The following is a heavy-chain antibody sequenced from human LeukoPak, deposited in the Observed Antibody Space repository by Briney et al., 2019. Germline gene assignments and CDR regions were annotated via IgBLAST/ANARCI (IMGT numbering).Heavy chain of an antibody. D-gene: IGHD3-10*01. CDR2: ISAYNGNT. Sequence: EASVKVSCKASGYTFTSYGISWVRQAPGQGLEWMGWISAYNGNTNYAQKLQGRVTMTTDTSTSTAYMELRSLRSDDTAVYYCARVQRKQNYYGSGSYYPYPYYYMDVWGKGTTVTISS. CDR1: GYTFTSYG. CDR3: ARVQRKQNYYGSGSYYPYPYYYMDV. V-gene: IGHV1-18*01. J-gene: IGHJ6*03.